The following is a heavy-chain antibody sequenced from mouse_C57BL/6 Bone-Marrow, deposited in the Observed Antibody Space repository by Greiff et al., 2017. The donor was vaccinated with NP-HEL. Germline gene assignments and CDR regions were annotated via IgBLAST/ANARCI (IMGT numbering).Heavy chain of an antibody. J-gene: IGHJ2*01. CDR3: ARKIKRPTPYDFDY. V-gene: IGHV1-55*01. CDR2: IYPGSGST. Sequence: VQLQQPGAELVKPGASVTMSCKASGYTFTSYWITWVKQRPGQGLEWLGVIYPGSGSTNYNEKFKSKATLTVDTSSSTAYMQLSSLTSEHSAVDYCARKIKRPTPYDFDYWGQGNTLTVSS. CDR1: GYTFTSYW. D-gene: IGHD1-1*01.